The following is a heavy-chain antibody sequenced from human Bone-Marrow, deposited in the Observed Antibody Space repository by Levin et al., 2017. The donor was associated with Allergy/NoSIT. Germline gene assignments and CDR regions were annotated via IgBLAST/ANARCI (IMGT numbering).Heavy chain of an antibody. CDR1: GYTFTTYS. J-gene: IGHJ4*02. D-gene: IGHD1-26*01. CDR2: INPSGGGT. CDR3: ARSYRLWSHFDS. Sequence: PAASVKVSCKASGYTFTTYSIHWVRQAPGQGLEWMGIINPSGGGTTYPQKFQGRVTMTRDTSTSTVYMELSSLRSEDTAVYFCARSYRLWSHFDSWGQGTLVTVSS. V-gene: IGHV1-46*01.